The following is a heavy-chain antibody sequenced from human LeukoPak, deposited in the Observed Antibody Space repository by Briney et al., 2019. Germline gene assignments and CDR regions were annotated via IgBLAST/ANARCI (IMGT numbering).Heavy chain of an antibody. D-gene: IGHD1-1*01. CDR2: VSSAGSTK. CDR3: TKEGATGSPYSFDY. Sequence: GGSLRLSCAASGFTFSSYGMHWVRQAPGKGLEWVAVVSSAGSTKYYADSVKGRFTISRDNSKKTLDLQMNNLRAEDTAVYYCTKEGATGSPYSFDYWGQGTLVTVSP. V-gene: IGHV3-30*18. J-gene: IGHJ4*02. CDR1: GFTFSSYG.